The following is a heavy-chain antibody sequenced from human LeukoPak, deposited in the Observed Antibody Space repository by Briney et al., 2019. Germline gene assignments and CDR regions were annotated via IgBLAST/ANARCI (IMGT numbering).Heavy chain of an antibody. J-gene: IGHJ4*02. V-gene: IGHV3-30*18. D-gene: IGHD3-16*02. CDR3: AKERTTRSLYYFDY. Sequence: GGSLRLSCAASGFIFSSYGMHWVRQAPGKGLEWVAVISYDGSNKYYADSVKGRFTISRDNSKNTLYLQMNSLRAEDTAVYYCAKERTTRSLYYFDYWGQGTLVTVSS. CDR1: GFIFSSYG. CDR2: ISYDGSNK.